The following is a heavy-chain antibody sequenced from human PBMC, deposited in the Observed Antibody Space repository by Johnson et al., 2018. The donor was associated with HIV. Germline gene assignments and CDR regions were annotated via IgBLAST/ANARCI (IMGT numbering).Heavy chain of an antibody. CDR2: ISYDGSNK. V-gene: IGHV3-30-3*01. CDR1: GFTFSSYA. Sequence: VQVVESGGGLVQPGRALRLSCAASGFTFSSYAMHWVRQAPGKGLEWVAVISYDGSNKYYADSVKGRFTISRDNSKNTLYLQMNSLRAEDTAVYYCAKGVRGSSRYDAFDIWGQGTMVTVSS. D-gene: IGHD6-6*01. J-gene: IGHJ3*02. CDR3: AKGVRGSSRYDAFDI.